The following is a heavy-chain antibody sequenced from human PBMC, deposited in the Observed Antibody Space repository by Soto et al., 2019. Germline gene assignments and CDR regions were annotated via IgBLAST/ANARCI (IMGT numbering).Heavy chain of an antibody. V-gene: IGHV3-21*06. CDR1: GFTFSSFD. Sequence: GRSLRLSCATSGFTFSSFDMDWVRQAPGKGLEWVSSIHRASTYIYYADSVRGRFTISRDNAKSSLYLQMNSLTVEDTAVYYCARRAVTTYPFFASWG. CDR3: ARRAVTTYPFFAS. CDR2: IHRASTYI. D-gene: IGHD4-17*01. J-gene: IGHJ5*01.